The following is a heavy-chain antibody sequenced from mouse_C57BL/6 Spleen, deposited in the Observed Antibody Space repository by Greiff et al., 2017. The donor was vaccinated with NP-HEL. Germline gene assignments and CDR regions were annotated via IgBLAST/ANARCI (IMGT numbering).Heavy chain of an antibody. CDR2: IYPGSGST. V-gene: IGHV1-55*01. D-gene: IGHD1-1*01. CDR3: ARFTTVVASMDY. CDR1: GYTFTSYL. J-gene: IGHJ4*01. Sequence: QVQLQQPGAELVKPGASVKMSCKASGYTFTSYLITWVKQRPGQGLEWIGDIYPGSGSTNYNEKFKSKATLTVDTSSSTAYMQLSSLTSEDSAVYYCARFTTVVASMDYWGQGTSVTVSS.